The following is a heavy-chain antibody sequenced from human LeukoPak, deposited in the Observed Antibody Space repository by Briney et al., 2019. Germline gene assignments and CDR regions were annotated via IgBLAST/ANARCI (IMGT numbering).Heavy chain of an antibody. CDR3: ARGKGNFDY. V-gene: IGHV4-59*01. J-gene: IGHJ4*02. CDR1: GGSISSYY. Sequence: SETLSLTCTVSGGSISSYYWSWIRQPPGKGLEWIGYIYYSGSTNYNPSLKSRVTISVDTSKNQFSLKLSSVTAADTAAYYSARGKGNFDYWGQGTLVTVSS. CDR2: IYYSGST.